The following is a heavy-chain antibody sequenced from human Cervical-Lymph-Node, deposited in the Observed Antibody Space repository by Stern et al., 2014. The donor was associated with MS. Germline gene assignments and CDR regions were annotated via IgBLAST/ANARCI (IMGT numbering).Heavy chain of an antibody. J-gene: IGHJ3*02. D-gene: IGHD4-17*01. CDR1: GGSISSGGYS. Sequence: VQLVESGSGLVKPSQTLSLTCAVSGGSISSGGYSWSWIRQPPGKGLEWIGYIYHSGSTYYNPSLKSRVTISEDRSKTQFSLKLNSVTAADTAVYYCARSSTVTPNAFDIWGQGTMVTVSS. V-gene: IGHV4-30-2*01. CDR3: ARSSTVTPNAFDI. CDR2: IYHSGST.